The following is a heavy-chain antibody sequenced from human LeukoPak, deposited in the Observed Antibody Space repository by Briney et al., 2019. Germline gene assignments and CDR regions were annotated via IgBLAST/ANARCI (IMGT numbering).Heavy chain of an antibody. CDR1: GGSFSGYY. Sequence: SETLSLTCAVYGGSFSGYYWSWIRQPPGKGLEWIGEINHSGSTNYNPSLKSRVTISVDTSKNQFSLELSSVTAADTAVYYCARGNRPDIVVVTDHFDYWGQGTLVTVSS. D-gene: IGHD2-21*02. CDR2: INHSGST. CDR3: ARGNRPDIVVVTDHFDY. V-gene: IGHV4-34*01. J-gene: IGHJ4*02.